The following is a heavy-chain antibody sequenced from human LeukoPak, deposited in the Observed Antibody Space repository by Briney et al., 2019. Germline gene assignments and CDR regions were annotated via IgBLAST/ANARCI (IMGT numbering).Heavy chain of an antibody. V-gene: IGHV1-46*01. CDR2: INPSGGST. CDR3: ARARGYSYGYDGFDY. D-gene: IGHD5-18*01. J-gene: IGHJ4*02. CDR1: GYTFTSYY. Sequence: EASVTVSCTASGYTFTSYYMHWVRQAPGQGLEWMGIINPSGGSTSYAQKFQGRVTMTRDTSTSTVYMELSSLRSEDTAVYYCARARGYSYGYDGFDYWGQGTLVTVSS.